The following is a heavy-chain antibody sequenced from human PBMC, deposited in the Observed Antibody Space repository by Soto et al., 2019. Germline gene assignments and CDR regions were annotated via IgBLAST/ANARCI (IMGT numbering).Heavy chain of an antibody. V-gene: IGHV3-23*01. CDR3: AKSYSSNWYDYFDY. J-gene: IGHJ4*02. Sequence: EVQLLESGGGLVQPGGSLRLSCAACECTFRTDAMSWVRQAPGKGLEWVSAISGSGDTTYYADSVKGRFTISRDTSKNTLFLQMNSLRAEDTALYYCAKSYSSNWYDYFDYWGQGTLVTDSS. D-gene: IGHD6-13*01. CDR1: ECTFRTDA. CDR2: ISGSGDTT.